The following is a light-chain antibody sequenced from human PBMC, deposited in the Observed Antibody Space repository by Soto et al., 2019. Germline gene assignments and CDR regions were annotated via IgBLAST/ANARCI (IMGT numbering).Light chain of an antibody. CDR2: TAS. V-gene: IGKV3-20*01. CDR3: HQHAYSPLT. CDR1: QSIGNNY. Sequence: EIVLTQSPGTLSLSPGQRATLSCRASQSIGNNYLAWYQQKPGQAPRLLIHTASIRATGIPDRFSGSGSGTDFTLTISSLEPEDFPVYYCHQHAYSPLTFGGGTNVDIK. J-gene: IGKJ4*01.